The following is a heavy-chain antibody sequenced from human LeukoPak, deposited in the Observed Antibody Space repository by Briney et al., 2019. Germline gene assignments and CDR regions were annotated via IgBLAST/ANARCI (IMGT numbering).Heavy chain of an antibody. CDR3: AKDPQGRIVVVPAAMNS. J-gene: IGHJ4*02. CDR1: GFIFGAYG. Sequence: GRSLRLSCAVSGFIFGAYGMHWVRQAPGKGLEWVAVISYDGNKKYYADSVKGRFTISRDNSKNTVYMQMNSLRAEDTAVYYCAKDPQGRIVVVPAAMNSWGQGTLVTVSS. D-gene: IGHD2-2*01. V-gene: IGHV3-30*18. CDR2: ISYDGNKK.